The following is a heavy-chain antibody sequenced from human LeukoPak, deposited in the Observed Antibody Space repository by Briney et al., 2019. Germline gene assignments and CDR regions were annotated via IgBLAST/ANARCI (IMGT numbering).Heavy chain of an antibody. D-gene: IGHD6-6*01. J-gene: IGHJ4*02. Sequence: ASVKVSCKASGGTFSSYAISWVRQAPGQGLEWMGIINPSGGSTSYAQKFQGRVTMTRDTSTSTVYMELSSLRSEDTAVYYCARGVAAPLDHFDYWGQGTLVTVSS. V-gene: IGHV1-46*01. CDR2: INPSGGST. CDR1: GGTFSSYA. CDR3: ARGVAAPLDHFDY.